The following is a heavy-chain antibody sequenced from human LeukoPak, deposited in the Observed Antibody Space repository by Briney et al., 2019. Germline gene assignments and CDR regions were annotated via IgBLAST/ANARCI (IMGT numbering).Heavy chain of an antibody. CDR2: IYYSGST. D-gene: IGHD6-13*01. CDR1: GGSISSYH. Sequence: NPSETLSLTCTVSGGSISSYHWSWIRRPPGKGLEWIGYIYYSGSTNYNPSLKSRVTISVDTSKNQFSLKLSSVTAADTAVYYCASKAAAAADYYYYMDVWGKGTTVTVSS. CDR3: ASKAAAAADYYYYMDV. J-gene: IGHJ6*03. V-gene: IGHV4-59*12.